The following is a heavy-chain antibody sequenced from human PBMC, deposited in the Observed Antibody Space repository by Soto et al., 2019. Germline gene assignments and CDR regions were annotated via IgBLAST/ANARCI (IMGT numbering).Heavy chain of an antibody. J-gene: IGHJ4*02. CDR2: IYYSGST. Sequence: SETLSLTCAVSGGSISSGGYSWSWIRQPPGKGLEWIGYIYYSGSTYYNPSVTGRVSMSVDTSKNQFSLKLSSVTAVDTAVYYCARRSSSMRYFDYWGQGTLVTVSS. V-gene: IGHV4-30-2*01. CDR3: ARRSSSMRYFDY. CDR1: GGSISSGGYS.